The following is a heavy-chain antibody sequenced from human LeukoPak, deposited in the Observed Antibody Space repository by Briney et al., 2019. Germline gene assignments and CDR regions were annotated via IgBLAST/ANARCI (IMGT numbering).Heavy chain of an antibody. D-gene: IGHD6-19*01. V-gene: IGHV3-23*01. CDR1: GFTFSSYS. J-gene: IGHJ6*02. CDR2: ISGSGGST. Sequence: GGSLRLSCAASGFTFSSYSMNWVRQAPGKGLEWVSAISGSGGSTYYADSVKGRFTISRDNSKNTLYLQMNSLRAEDTAVYYCAKDLRYSSGWYYYYGMDVWGQGTTVTVSS. CDR3: AKDLRYSSGWYYYYGMDV.